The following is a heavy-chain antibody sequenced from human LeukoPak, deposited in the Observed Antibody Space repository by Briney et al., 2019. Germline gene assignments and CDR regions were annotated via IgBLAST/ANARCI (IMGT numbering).Heavy chain of an antibody. CDR2: IIPIFGTA. J-gene: IGHJ4*02. CDR1: GGTFSSDA. V-gene: IGHV1-69*05. CDR3: ASLRFSRDGYNYPRHYSDY. Sequence: PWSSVKVSCKASGGTFSSDAISWVRQAPGQGLEWMGGIIPIFGTANYAQKFQGRVTITTDESTSTAYMELSSLRSEDTAVYYCASLRFSRDGYNYPRHYSDYWGQGTLVTVSS. D-gene: IGHD5-24*01.